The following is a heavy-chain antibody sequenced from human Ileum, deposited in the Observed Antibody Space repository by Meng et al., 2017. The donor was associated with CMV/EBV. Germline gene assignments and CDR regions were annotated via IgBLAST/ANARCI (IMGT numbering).Heavy chain of an antibody. CDR1: GFTFSKYT. CDR2: LSSNSYYI. CDR3: AKEEYCSSTSCYREGSFFDY. V-gene: IGHV3-21*04. J-gene: IGHJ4*02. D-gene: IGHD2-2*02. Sequence: GGSLRLSCAASGFTFSKYTINWVRQAPGKGLEWVSSLSSNSYYIYYADSVKGRFTISRDNAQNSLYLQMNSLRTEDTALYYCAKEEYCSSTSCYREGSFFDYWGQGTLVTVSS.